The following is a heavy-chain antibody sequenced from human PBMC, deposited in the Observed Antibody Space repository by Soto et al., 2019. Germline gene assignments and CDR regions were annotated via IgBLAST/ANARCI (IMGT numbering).Heavy chain of an antibody. J-gene: IGHJ6*02. Sequence: GGSLRLSCAASGFTFSSYSMNWVRQAPGKGLEWVSSISSSSSYIYYADSVKGRFTISRDNAKNSLYLQMNSLRAEDTAVYYCARDFWSGYYTGYYYGMDVWGQGTTVTVS. CDR3: ARDFWSGYYTGYYYGMDV. CDR2: ISSSSSYI. D-gene: IGHD3-3*01. V-gene: IGHV3-21*01. CDR1: GFTFSSYS.